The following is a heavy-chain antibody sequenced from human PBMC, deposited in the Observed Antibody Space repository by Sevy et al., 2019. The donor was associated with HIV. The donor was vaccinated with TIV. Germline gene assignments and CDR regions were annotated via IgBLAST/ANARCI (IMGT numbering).Heavy chain of an antibody. CDR1: GFDFNYYG. D-gene: IGHD2-21*01. J-gene: IGHJ4*02. CDR3: AKAHIATWWTLDY. V-gene: IGHV3-30*18. CDR2: ISNTGSNQ. Sequence: GGSLRLSCAASGFDFNYYGIYWVRQAPGRGLEWVSFISNTGSNQYYPVSVKGRFTITRHNSNNTEYLEMQSLRNDDSATYFCAKAHIATWWTLDYWGQGTTVTVSS.